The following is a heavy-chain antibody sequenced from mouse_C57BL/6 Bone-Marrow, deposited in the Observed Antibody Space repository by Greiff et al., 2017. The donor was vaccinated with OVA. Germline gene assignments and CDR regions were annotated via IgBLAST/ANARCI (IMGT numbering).Heavy chain of an antibody. J-gene: IGHJ1*03. D-gene: IGHD4-1*01. CDR2: IYPGSGST. Sequence: QVQLKQPGAELVKPGASVKMSCKASGYTFTSYWITWVKQRPGQGLEWIGDIYPGSGSTNYNEKFKSKATLTVDTSSSTAYMQLSSLTSEDSAVYYCARENLGLWYFDVWGTGTTVTVSS. CDR3: ARENLGLWYFDV. V-gene: IGHV1-55*01. CDR1: GYTFTSYW.